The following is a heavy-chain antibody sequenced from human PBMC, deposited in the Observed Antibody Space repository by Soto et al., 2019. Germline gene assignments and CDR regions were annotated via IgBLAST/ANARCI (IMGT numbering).Heavy chain of an antibody. CDR3: AKDSNKYSSSLRGRYFDY. CDR2: ISVGGSNT. D-gene: IGHD4-4*01. J-gene: IGHJ4*02. V-gene: IGHV3-23*01. CDR1: GFPLSSYV. Sequence: PGGSLRLSCAASGFPLSSYVMSWVRQAPGKGLEWVSGISVGGSNTFYADSVKGRFTISRDNSKNTLLLQMNSLGAEDTAVYYCAKDSNKYSSSLRGRYFDYWGQGIGVTVSS.